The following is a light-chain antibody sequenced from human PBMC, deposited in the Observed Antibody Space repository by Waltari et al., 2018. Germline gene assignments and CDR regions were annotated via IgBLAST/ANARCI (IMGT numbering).Light chain of an antibody. CDR1: QSLLYSSNNRNY. CDR3: QQYFTTPYT. CDR2: GAS. Sequence: DIVLTQSPDSLAVSLGERVTFNCKSSQSLLYSSNNRNYLAWYQQRAGQSPKLLIYGASNREMGVPGRFRGSGSGTDFTLTISSLQAEDGAIYYCQQYFTTPYTFGRGTKLEIK. V-gene: IGKV4-1*01. J-gene: IGKJ2*01.